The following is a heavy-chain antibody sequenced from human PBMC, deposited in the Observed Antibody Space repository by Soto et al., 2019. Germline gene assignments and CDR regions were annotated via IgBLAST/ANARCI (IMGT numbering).Heavy chain of an antibody. CDR3: ASPVSSSWSPLDY. V-gene: IGHV4-39*01. D-gene: IGHD6-13*01. CDR1: GGSISSSSYY. CDR2: IYYSGST. Sequence: SETLSLTCTVSGGSISSSSYYWGWIRQPPGKGLEWIGSIYYSGSTYYNPSLKSRVTISVDTSRNQFSLKLSSVTAADTAVYYCASPVSSSWSPLDYWGQGTLVTVSS. J-gene: IGHJ4*02.